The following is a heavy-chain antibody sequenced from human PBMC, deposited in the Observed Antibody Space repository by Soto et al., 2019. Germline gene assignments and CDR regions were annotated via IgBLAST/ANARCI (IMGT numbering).Heavy chain of an antibody. CDR2: IWYDGSNK. CDR3: ARDDGGYRSSWGY. J-gene: IGHJ4*02. D-gene: IGHD6-13*01. Sequence: QVQLVESGGGVVQPGRSLRLSCAASGFTFSSYGMDWVRQAPGKGLEWVAVIWYDGSNKYYADYVKGRFTISRDNSKNTLYLQMNSLRAEDTAVYYCARDDGGYRSSWGYWGEGTLVTVSS. CDR1: GFTFSSYG. V-gene: IGHV3-33*01.